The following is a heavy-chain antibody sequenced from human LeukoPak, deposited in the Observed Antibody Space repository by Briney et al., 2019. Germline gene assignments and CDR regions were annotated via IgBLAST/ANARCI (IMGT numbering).Heavy chain of an antibody. J-gene: IGHJ6*03. D-gene: IGHD6-13*01. CDR1: GYGFTSYW. CDR2: IYPGDSDT. Sequence: GESRQISSQGSGYGFTSYWIGWVRPMPGKGLDWMGIIYPGDSDTRYSPSFQGQVTISADKSISTAYLQWSSLKASDTAMYYCARLIAAAGIPNMDVWGKGTTVTISS. V-gene: IGHV5-51*01. CDR3: ARLIAAAGIPNMDV.